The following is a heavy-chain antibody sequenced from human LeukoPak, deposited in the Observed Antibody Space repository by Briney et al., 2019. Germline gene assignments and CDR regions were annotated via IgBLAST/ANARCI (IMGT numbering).Heavy chain of an antibody. D-gene: IGHD5-18*01. CDR1: GGSISSGGYY. CDR3: ARGPYTAMEYYFDY. CDR2: IYYSGST. Sequence: SETLSLTCTVSGGSISSGGYYWSWIREHPGKGLEWIGYIYYSGSTYYSPSLKSRVTISVDTSKNQFSLKLSSVTAADTAVYYCARGPYTAMEYYFDYWGQGTLVTVSS. V-gene: IGHV4-31*03. J-gene: IGHJ4*02.